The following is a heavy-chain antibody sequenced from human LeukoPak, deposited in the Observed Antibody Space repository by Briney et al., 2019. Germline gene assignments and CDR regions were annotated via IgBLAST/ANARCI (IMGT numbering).Heavy chain of an antibody. CDR2: IWYDGSKK. Sequence: GGSLRISCAASGFTFSSYGMHWVRQAPGKGLEWVAVIWYDGSKKYYVDSVKGRFTISRDNSKNTLYLQMNSLRAEDTAMYYCAKDRIAVRPGWFDPWGQGTLVTVSS. V-gene: IGHV3-33*06. CDR1: GFTFSSYG. D-gene: IGHD6-6*01. J-gene: IGHJ5*02. CDR3: AKDRIAVRPGWFDP.